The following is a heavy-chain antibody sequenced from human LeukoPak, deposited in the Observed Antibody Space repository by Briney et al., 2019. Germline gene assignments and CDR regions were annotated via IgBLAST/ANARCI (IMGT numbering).Heavy chain of an antibody. V-gene: IGHV4-59*01. J-gene: IGHJ5*02. CDR1: GGSISSYY. CDR2: IFYSGST. CDR3: ARHQAIFGVEPNWFDP. Sequence: SETLSLTCAVSGGSISSYYWRWMRQPPGKGLEWVGYIFYSGSTNYNPSLKSRVTISVDTSKNQFSLKLRSVTAAERAGHFFARHQAIFGVEPNWFDPWGQRTLVTVSS. D-gene: IGHD3-3*01.